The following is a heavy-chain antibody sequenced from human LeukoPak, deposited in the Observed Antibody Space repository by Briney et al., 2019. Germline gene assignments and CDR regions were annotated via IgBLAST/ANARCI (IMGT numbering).Heavy chain of an antibody. V-gene: IGHV4-4*07. CDR3: ARERGNLRGDAFDI. D-gene: IGHD1-26*01. CDR1: GVSFSSYY. Sequence: SETLSLTCTVSGVSFSSYYWTWIRQPAGKGLEWIGRIYSSGNTNYNPSLESRVTMSIDTSKKQISLKLTFVTAADTAVYYCARERGNLRGDAFDIWGQGTMVTVSS. J-gene: IGHJ3*02. CDR2: IYSSGNT.